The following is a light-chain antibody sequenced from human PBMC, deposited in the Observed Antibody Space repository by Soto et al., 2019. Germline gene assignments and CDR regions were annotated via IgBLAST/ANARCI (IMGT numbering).Light chain of an antibody. CDR2: QAS. Sequence: DIQMTQSPSTLSASVGDRVTITCRASQSISSWLAWYQQKPGKAPKLLIYQASSLESGITSRFSGSGSGREYTLTISSLQPEDFATYYCQQYNINSETFGQGTKVEIK. CDR1: QSISSW. J-gene: IGKJ1*01. CDR3: QQYNINSET. V-gene: IGKV1-5*03.